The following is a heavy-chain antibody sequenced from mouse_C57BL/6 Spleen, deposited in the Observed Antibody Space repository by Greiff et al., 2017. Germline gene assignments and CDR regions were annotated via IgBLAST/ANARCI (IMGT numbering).Heavy chain of an antibody. CDR1: GYSITSGYY. V-gene: IGHV3-6*01. Sequence: EVQLQESGPGLVKPSQSLSLTFSVTGYSITSGYYWNWIRQFPGNKLEWMGYISYDGSNNYNPTLKNRVSITRDASKYQFFLKLNSVTTEDTATYYCARETVYSNYMYYAMDYWGKGTSVTVSS. CDR3: ARETVYSNYMYYAMDY. J-gene: IGHJ4*01. D-gene: IGHD2-5*01. CDR2: ISYDGSN.